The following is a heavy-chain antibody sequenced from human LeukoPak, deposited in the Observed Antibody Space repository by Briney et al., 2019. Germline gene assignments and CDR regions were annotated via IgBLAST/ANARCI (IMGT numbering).Heavy chain of an antibody. CDR3: ASIRADYYDSTGYPQTVDY. V-gene: IGHV3-21*01. CDR1: GFTFSSDS. D-gene: IGHD3-22*01. Sequence: PGGSLRLSCAASGFTFSSDSMNWVRQAPGKGLEWVSSISSSSTYTYYADSVKGRFTISRDNAKNSLYLQMNSLRAEDTAVYYCASIRADYYDSTGYPQTVDYWGQRTLVTVSS. CDR2: ISSSSTYT. J-gene: IGHJ4*02.